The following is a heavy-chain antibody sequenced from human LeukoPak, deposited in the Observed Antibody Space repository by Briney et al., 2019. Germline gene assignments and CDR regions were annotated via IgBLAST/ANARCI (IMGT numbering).Heavy chain of an antibody. D-gene: IGHD3-3*01. Sequence: GGSLRLSCAASGFTFSNWAITWVRQAPGMGLEWVSSISGDGGGTYYADSVKGRFTISRDDAKNSLYLQMNSLRAEDTAVYYCARESGYPDYWGQGTLVTVSS. CDR3: ARESGYPDY. J-gene: IGHJ4*02. CDR2: ISGDGGGT. V-gene: IGHV3-23*01. CDR1: GFTFSNWA.